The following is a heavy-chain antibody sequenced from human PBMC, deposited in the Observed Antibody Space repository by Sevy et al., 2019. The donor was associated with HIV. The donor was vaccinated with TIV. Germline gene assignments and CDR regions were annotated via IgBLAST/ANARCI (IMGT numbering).Heavy chain of an antibody. Sequence: GGSLRLSCAASGFTFSSYAMSWVRQAPGKGLEWVSAISGSGGSTYYADSVKGRFTISRDNSKNTLYLQMNSLGAEDTAVYYCARGGGYYGSGSYYYYYYGMDVWGQGTTVTVSS. CDR3: ARGGGYYGSGSYYYYYYGMDV. CDR1: GFTFSSYA. V-gene: IGHV3-23*01. D-gene: IGHD3-10*01. CDR2: ISGSGGST. J-gene: IGHJ6*02.